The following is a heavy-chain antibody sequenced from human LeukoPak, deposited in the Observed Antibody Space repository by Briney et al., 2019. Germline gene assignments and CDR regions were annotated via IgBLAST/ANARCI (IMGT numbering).Heavy chain of an antibody. CDR3: ARDSIAVAGTQYYGMDV. V-gene: IGHV3-33*01. Sequence: PGGSLRLSCAASGFTFSNYDMHWVRQAPGKGLEWVSVIWYDGSNRFYADSVKGRFTISRDNSLSTLYLQMSSLSAEDTAVYYCARDSIAVAGTQYYGMDVWGQGTTVTVSS. CDR1: GFTFSNYD. D-gene: IGHD6-19*01. CDR2: IWYDGSNR. J-gene: IGHJ6*02.